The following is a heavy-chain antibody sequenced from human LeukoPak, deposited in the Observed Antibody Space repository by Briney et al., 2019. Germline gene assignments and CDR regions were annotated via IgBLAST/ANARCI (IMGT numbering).Heavy chain of an antibody. J-gene: IGHJ4*02. CDR3: AKAKRDGYNTHPFDY. V-gene: IGHV1-69*04. Sequence: SVTVSCTASGGTFSSYAVSWVRQAPGQGLEWMGRIIPILGIANYAQKFQGRVTITADKSTSTAYMELSSLRSEDTAVYYCAKAKRDGYNTHPFDYWGQGTLVTVSS. CDR2: IIPILGIA. D-gene: IGHD5-12*01. CDR1: GGTFSSYA.